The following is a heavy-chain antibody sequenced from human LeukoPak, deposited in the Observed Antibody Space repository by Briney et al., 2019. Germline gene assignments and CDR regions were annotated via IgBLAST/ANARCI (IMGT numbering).Heavy chain of an antibody. J-gene: IGHJ3*02. D-gene: IGHD4-17*01. CDR1: GFTFSTYA. CDR2: ITAGSGSA. V-gene: IGHV3-23*01. CDR3: ARDPNGDYIGAFDM. Sequence: GGSLRLSCTASGFTFSTYAMMWVRQIPGKGLEWVSAITAGSGSALYADSVKGRFTISRDDSKHTLLLQMNSLRAEDTAVYYCARDPNGDYIGAFDMWGPGTMVTVSS.